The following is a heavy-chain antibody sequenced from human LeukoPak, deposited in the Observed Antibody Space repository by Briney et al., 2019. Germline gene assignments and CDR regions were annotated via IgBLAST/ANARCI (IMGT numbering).Heavy chain of an antibody. CDR1: GGSISSYY. J-gene: IGHJ4*02. CDR2: IYTSGST. CDR3: ARGYYDSSGYYYSPFDY. D-gene: IGHD3-22*01. V-gene: IGHV4-4*07. Sequence: SETLSLTCTVSGGSISSYYWSWIRQPAGKGLEWIGRIYTSGSTNYNPSPKSRVTMSVDTSKNQFSLKLSSVTAADTAVYYCARGYYDSSGYYYSPFDYWGQGTLVTVSS.